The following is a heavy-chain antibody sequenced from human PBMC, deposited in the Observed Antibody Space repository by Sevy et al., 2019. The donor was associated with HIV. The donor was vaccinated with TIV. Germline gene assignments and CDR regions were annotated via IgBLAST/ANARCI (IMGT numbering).Heavy chain of an antibody. CDR3: VRDGSRRWLQLSYGMDV. D-gene: IGHD5-12*01. Sequence: GGYLRLPCAASGFTFSSYSMNWVRQAPGKGLEWISYISSSSSTIYYADSVKGRFTISRDNANNSLYLQMNSLRDEDTAVYYTVRDGSRRWLQLSYGMDVWGQGTTVTVSS. CDR2: ISSSSSTI. J-gene: IGHJ6*02. V-gene: IGHV3-48*02. CDR1: GFTFSSYS.